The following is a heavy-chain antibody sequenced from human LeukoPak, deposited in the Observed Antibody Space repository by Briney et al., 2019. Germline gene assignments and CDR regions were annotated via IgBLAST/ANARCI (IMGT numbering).Heavy chain of an antibody. V-gene: IGHV4-38-2*01. CDR2: IYHSGST. CDR1: GYSISSGYY. J-gene: IGHJ4*02. CDR3: ARLRMGMGSVDY. Sequence: PSETLSLTCAVSGYSISSGYYRGWIRQPPGKGLEWIGSIYHSGSTYYNPSLKSRVTISVDTSKNQFSLKLSSVTAADTAVYYCARLRMGMGSVDYWGQGTLVTVSS. D-gene: IGHD7-27*01.